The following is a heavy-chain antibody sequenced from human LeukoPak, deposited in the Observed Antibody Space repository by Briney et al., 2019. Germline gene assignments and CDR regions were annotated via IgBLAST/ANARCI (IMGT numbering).Heavy chain of an antibody. J-gene: IGHJ6*02. Sequence: TGGSLRLSCAASGFTFSSYAKSWVRQAPGKGLEWVSAIGTVADTYYPDSVKGRFTISRENAKNSLYLQMNSLRVGDTAVYYCARAGSGNRWANYGMDAWGQGTTVIVSS. V-gene: IGHV3-13*01. CDR3: ARAGSGNRWANYGMDA. CDR1: GFTFSSYA. D-gene: IGHD1-1*01. CDR2: IGTVADT.